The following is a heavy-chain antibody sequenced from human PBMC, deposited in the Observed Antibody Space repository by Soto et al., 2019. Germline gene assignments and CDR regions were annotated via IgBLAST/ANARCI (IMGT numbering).Heavy chain of an antibody. J-gene: IGHJ4*02. CDR2: IYYSGST. D-gene: IGHD6-13*01. CDR3: ARVDRRQQLLDY. CDR1: GGSVSSGSYY. V-gene: IGHV4-61*01. Sequence: SETLSLTCTVSGGSVSSGSYYWSWIRQPPGKGLEWIGYIYYSGSTNYNPSLKSRVTISVDTSKNQFSLKLSSVTAADTAVYYCARVDRRQQLLDYWGQGTLVTVSS.